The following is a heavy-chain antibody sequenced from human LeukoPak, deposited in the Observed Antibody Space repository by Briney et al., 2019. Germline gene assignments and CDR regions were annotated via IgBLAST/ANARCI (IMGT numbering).Heavy chain of an antibody. V-gene: IGHV3-7*01. Sequence: PSETLSLTCAVYGGSFSGYYWSWVRQAPGKGLEWVANIKQDGSEKYYVDSVKGRFTISRDNAKNSLYLQMNSLRAEDTAVYYCARTRRFDPWGQGTLVTVSS. CDR2: IKQDGSEK. J-gene: IGHJ5*02. CDR3: ARTRRFDP. CDR1: GGSFSGYY.